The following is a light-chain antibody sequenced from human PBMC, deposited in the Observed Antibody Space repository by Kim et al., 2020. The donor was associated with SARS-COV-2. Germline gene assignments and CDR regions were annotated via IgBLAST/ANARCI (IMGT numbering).Light chain of an antibody. CDR3: QAWDSSVV. Sequence: SYELTQPPSVSVSPGQTASITCSGDKLGDKYACWYQQKPGQSPVLVIYQDSKRPSGIPERFSGSNSGNTATLTISGTQPMDEADYSCQAWDSSVVFG. CDR1: KLGDKY. CDR2: QDS. J-gene: IGLJ1*01. V-gene: IGLV3-1*01.